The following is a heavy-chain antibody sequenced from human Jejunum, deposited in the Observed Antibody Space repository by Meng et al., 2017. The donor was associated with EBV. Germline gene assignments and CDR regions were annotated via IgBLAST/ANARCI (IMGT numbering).Heavy chain of an antibody. J-gene: IGHJ4*02. CDR3: ARDQNGSYFAY. CDR2: IYNSEST. V-gene: IGHV4-61*08. D-gene: IGHD1-26*01. CDR1: GGSVSSGGYY. Sequence: QVEPQGSGPGLVKPSETLSLTCTVSGGSVSSGGYYWSWFRQPPGKGLEWIGYIYNSESTNYKSSLKSRVTISADTSKNQFSLRLSSVTAADTAVYYCARDQNGSYFAYWGQGTLVTVSS.